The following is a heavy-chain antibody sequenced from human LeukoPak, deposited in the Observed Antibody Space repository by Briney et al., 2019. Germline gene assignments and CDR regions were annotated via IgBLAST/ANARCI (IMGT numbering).Heavy chain of an antibody. Sequence: SETLSLTCTVSGGSISSSSYYWGWIRQPPGKGLEWIGSIYYSGSTYYNPSLKGRVTISVDTSKNQFSLKLSSVTAADTAVYYCARLWPPFDAFDIWGQGTMVTVSS. J-gene: IGHJ3*02. V-gene: IGHV4-39*01. CDR1: GGSISSSSYY. D-gene: IGHD3-10*01. CDR2: IYYSGST. CDR3: ARLWPPFDAFDI.